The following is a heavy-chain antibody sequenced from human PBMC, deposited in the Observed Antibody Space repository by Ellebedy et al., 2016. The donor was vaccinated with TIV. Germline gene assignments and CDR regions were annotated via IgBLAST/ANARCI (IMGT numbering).Heavy chain of an antibody. V-gene: IGHV4-59*01. CDR1: GGSISSYY. Sequence: SETLSLXXTVSGGSISSYYWSWIRQPPGKGLEWIGCIYYSGSTNYNSSLKSRVTISVDTSKNQFSLKLTSVTAADTAVYYCAREGGDGYNLSWFDPWGQGTLVTVSS. D-gene: IGHD5-24*01. J-gene: IGHJ5*02. CDR3: AREGGDGYNLSWFDP. CDR2: IYYSGST.